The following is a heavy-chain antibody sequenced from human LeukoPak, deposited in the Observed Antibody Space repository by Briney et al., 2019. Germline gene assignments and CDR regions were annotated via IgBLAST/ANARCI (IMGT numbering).Heavy chain of an antibody. J-gene: IGHJ5*02. V-gene: IGHV1-3*01. CDR1: GYTFTSYA. CDR2: INAGNGNT. Sequence: ASVKVSCKASGYTFTSYAMHWVRQAPGQRLEWMGWINAGNGNTKYAQEFQGRVTITRDTTASTAYMELSRLTSDDTAMYYCARYGDQLDLSLFDPWGQGTLVTVSS. CDR3: ARYGDQLDLSLFDP. D-gene: IGHD2-2*01.